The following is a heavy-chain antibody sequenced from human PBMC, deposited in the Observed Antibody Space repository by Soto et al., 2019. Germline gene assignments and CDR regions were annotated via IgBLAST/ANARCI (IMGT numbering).Heavy chain of an antibody. V-gene: IGHV4-39*01. Sequence: PSETLSLTSTASGGSISSSSYYWGWIGQPSGKGLEWIGSIYYSGSTYYNPSLKSRVTISVDTSKNQFSLKLSSVTAADTAVYYCARGAYSSGWYGDNWFDPWGQGTLVTVSS. CDR1: GGSISSSSYY. CDR3: ARGAYSSGWYGDNWFDP. J-gene: IGHJ5*02. D-gene: IGHD6-19*01. CDR2: IYYSGST.